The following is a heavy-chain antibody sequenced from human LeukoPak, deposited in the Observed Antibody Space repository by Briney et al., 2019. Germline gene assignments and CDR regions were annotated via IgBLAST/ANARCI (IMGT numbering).Heavy chain of an antibody. D-gene: IGHD6-13*01. CDR1: GFTFSSYD. V-gene: IGHV3-13*01. CDR2: IGSQGDT. Sequence: SGGSLRLSCAASGFTFSSYDMHWVRQTTGKSLEWVSAIGSQGDTYYPGSVKSRFTISREIARTSLFLQMHSLSAEDTGVYYCARGIAAAGVYGYYYYGLDVWGQGTTVTVSS. CDR3: ARGIAAAGVYGYYYYGLDV. J-gene: IGHJ6*02.